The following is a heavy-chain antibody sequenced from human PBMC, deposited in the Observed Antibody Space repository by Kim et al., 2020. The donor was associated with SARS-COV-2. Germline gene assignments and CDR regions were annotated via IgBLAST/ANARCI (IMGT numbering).Heavy chain of an antibody. CDR1: GFPFRRYW. V-gene: IGHV3-74*01. D-gene: IGHD6-25*01. J-gene: IGHJ4*02. CDR2: TNEDGSVT. Sequence: GGSLRLSCGVSGFPFRRYWMHWVRRAPGKGLVWVARTNEDGSVTNYADSVKGRFTISRDNAGHTLYLQMNSLTVEDTAIYYCARDLSGAAAYWGQGTL. CDR3: ARDLSGAAAY.